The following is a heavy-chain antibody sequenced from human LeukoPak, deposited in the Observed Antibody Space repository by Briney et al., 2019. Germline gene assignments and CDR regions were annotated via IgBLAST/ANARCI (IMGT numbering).Heavy chain of an antibody. Sequence: ASVKLSCKASGYTFPGYYVHWVRQAPGQGLEWMGWINPNSGGTNYAQKFQGRVTMTRDTSISTAYMELSRLRSDDTAVYYCAREHSSSSGKVFDYWGQGTLVTVSS. J-gene: IGHJ4*02. CDR3: AREHSSSSGKVFDY. D-gene: IGHD6-6*01. CDR2: INPNSGGT. V-gene: IGHV1-2*02. CDR1: GYTFPGYY.